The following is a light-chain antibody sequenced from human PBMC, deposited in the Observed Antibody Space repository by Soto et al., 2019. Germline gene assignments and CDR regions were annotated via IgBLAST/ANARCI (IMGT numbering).Light chain of an antibody. J-gene: IGKJ4*01. CDR3: QQYKNWPLT. CDR1: QSVSSN. Sequence: EIVMTQSPATLSVSPGERATLSCRASQSVSSNLAWYQQKPGQAPRLLIYGASTRATGIPATFSASGSGTEFPLTISSLQSEDFAVYYCQQYKNWPLTFGGGTKVEIK. CDR2: GAS. V-gene: IGKV3-15*01.